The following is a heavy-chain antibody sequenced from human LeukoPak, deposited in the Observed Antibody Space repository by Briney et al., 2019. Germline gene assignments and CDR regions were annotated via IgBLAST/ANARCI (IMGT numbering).Heavy chain of an antibody. D-gene: IGHD3-10*01. CDR1: AVTLNNYA. J-gene: IGHJ4*02. CDR2: TVPVFATT. V-gene: IGHV1-69*13. CDR3: ARPYGPGNYINLGLDF. Sequence: ASVKVSCKASAVTLNNYAISWVRQAPGQGLEWMGRTVPVFATTTYAQKFQGRVMITADESTSTVHMELSSLTAEDTALYYCARPYGPGNYINLGLDFWGQGTLVTVS.